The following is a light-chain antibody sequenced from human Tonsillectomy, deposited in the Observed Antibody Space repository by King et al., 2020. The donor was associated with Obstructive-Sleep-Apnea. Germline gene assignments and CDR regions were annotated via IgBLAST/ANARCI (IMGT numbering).Light chain of an antibody. V-gene: IGLV2-18*02. Sequence: SNRPSGVPDRFSGSKSGNTASLTISGLQAEDEADYYCTSVTSPNTWVFGGGT. CDR2: S. J-gene: IGLJ3*02. CDR3: TSVTSPNTWV.